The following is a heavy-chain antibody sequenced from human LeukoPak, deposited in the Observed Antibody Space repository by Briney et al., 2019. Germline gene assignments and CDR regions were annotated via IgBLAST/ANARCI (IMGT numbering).Heavy chain of an antibody. J-gene: IGHJ6*02. D-gene: IGHD3-16*01. Sequence: GGSLRLSCAASGFTFSSYAMSWVRQAPGKGREWFSAISGSGGSTYYADSVKGRFTISRDNSENTLYLQMNGLSAEDTAVYYCARDLGPGPISDYPGGRFYYGMDVWGQGTTVTVSS. CDR1: GFTFSSYA. CDR2: ISGSGGST. CDR3: ARDLGPGPISDYPGGRFYYGMDV. V-gene: IGHV3-23*01.